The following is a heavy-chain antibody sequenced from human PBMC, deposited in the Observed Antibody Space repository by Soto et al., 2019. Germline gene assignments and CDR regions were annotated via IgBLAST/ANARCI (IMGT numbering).Heavy chain of an antibody. CDR3: GTTFEY. J-gene: IGHJ4*02. CDR2: INNDGSRT. V-gene: IGHV3-74*01. CDR1: GFTFSTYW. D-gene: IGHD1-26*01. Sequence: PWVSLRLSCSASGFTFSTYWMHWVRQVPGEGLVWVSSINNDGSRTWYADSVRGRIAMSRDNARNLVYLQMNSLRAEHTAVYYCGTTFEYWGQGALVTVSS.